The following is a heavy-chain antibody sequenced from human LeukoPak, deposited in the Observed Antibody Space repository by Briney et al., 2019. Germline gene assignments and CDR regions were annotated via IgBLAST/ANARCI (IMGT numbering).Heavy chain of an antibody. CDR3: AREHTYSSSWWLWFDP. CDR2: INTDGTST. J-gene: IGHJ5*02. D-gene: IGHD6-13*01. V-gene: IGHV3-74*01. CDR1: GFIFSSYW. Sequence: PGGSLRFSCAASGFIFSSYWMHWVRQAPGRGLVWVSRINTDGTSTSYADSVKGRFTISRDNAKTTLSMKMNSLRAEDTAVYYCAREHTYSSSWWLWFDPCGQGTLVTVSS.